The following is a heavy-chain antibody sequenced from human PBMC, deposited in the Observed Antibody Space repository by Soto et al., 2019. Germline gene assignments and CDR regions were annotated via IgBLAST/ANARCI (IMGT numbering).Heavy chain of an antibody. D-gene: IGHD6-19*01. CDR1: GAALSSGGYF. Sequence: SETLSLTCTVYGAALSSGGYFYTWVRQPPGKGLEWLGYIYYSGGTNYNPSLKSRVTISLDKSKSQFSLRLISVTAADTAVYYCTREQSDDNSSDPWGPGTLVT. J-gene: IGHJ5*02. CDR3: TREQSDDNSSDP. CDR2: IYYSGGT. V-gene: IGHV4-61*08.